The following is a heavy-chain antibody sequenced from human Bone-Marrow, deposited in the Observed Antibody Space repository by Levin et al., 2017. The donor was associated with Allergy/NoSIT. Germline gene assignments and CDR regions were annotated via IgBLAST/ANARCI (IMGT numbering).Heavy chain of an antibody. D-gene: IGHD5-18*01. CDR3: ARVSPPGYSHGYFDS. J-gene: IGHJ4*02. V-gene: IGHV1-69*13. Sequence: GASVKVSCKASGGTFSTDAISWVRQAPGQGLEWMGRIIPILGTAKTTYAQKFRGRVTMTADESTNTAYMDLSSLTSEDTAMYYCARVSPPGYSHGYFDSWGQGTLVTVSS. CDR1: GGTFSTDA. CDR2: IIPILGTAKT.